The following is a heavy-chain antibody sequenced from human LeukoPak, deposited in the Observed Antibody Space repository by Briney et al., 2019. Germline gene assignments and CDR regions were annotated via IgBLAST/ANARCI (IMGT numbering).Heavy chain of an antibody. Sequence: GGSLRPSCAASGFTLSSYAMHWVRKPPGKALEWVSGISWNSGSIDYADSVKGRFTISRDNAKNSLYLQMNSLRVEDTAFYYCAKDNRRHYTSGPNPDSLHWGQGALVTVSS. J-gene: IGHJ4*02. V-gene: IGHV3-9*01. CDR2: ISWNSGSI. CDR1: GFTLSSYA. D-gene: IGHD6-19*01. CDR3: AKDNRRHYTSGPNPDSLH.